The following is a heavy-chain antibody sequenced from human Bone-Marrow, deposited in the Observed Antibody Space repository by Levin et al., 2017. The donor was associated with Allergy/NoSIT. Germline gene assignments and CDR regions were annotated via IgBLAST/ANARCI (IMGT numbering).Heavy chain of an antibody. V-gene: IGHV3-53*01. CDR1: GFTVTSHY. CDR2: IYTAGST. D-gene: IGHD4-17*01. J-gene: IGHJ4*02. CDR3: ARDLAVTTGGYVDY. Sequence: GGSLRLSCAASGFTVTSHYMNWVRQAPGKGLEWVSVIYTAGSTYYADSVKGRFTISRDYSKNTLYLQMNSLRAEDTAIYYCARDLAVTTGGYVDYWGQGTLVTVSS.